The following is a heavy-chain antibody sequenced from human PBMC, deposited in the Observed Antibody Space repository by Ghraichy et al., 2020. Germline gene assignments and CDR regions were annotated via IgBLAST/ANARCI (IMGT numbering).Heavy chain of an antibody. CDR3: ARDLGLSL. J-gene: IGHJ4*02. V-gene: IGHV4-59*01. CDR2: VYYGGSA. CDR1: GASITSNH. Sequence: SETLSLTCTVSGASITSNHWSWIRQPPGKGLEWIGNVYYGGSATTKHALKSRVTISMDTSNNQYSLMLSSVTAADTAIYYCARDLGLSLWGQGTLVTVSS.